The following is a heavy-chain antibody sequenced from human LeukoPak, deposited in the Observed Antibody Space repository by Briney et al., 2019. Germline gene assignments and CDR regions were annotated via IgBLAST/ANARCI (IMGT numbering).Heavy chain of an antibody. D-gene: IGHD5-12*01. V-gene: IGHV3-7*01. CDR2: INQAGSVQ. Sequence: GGSLRLSCAASGFTFRSYWMSWVRQAPGKGLEWVANINQAGSVQYYVDSVKGRFTISRDDAKNSLCVQMNSLREEDTAVYYCARVGYSGWNLEYWGQGTLVTVSS. J-gene: IGHJ4*02. CDR3: ARVGYSGWNLEY. CDR1: GFTFRSYW.